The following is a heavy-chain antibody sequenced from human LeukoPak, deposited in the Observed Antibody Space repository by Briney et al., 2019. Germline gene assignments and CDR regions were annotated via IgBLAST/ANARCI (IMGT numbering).Heavy chain of an antibody. CDR2: ISYDGSNK. CDR3: AKNGGYDYYYYGMDV. D-gene: IGHD2-2*01. V-gene: IGHV3-30-3*02. CDR1: GFTFSSYA. Sequence: PGGSLRLSCAASGFTFSSYAMHWVRQAPGKGLEWEAVISYDGSNKYYADSVKGRFTISRDNSKNTLYLQMNSLRAEDTAVYYCAKNGGYDYYYYGMDVWGQGTTVTVSS. J-gene: IGHJ6*02.